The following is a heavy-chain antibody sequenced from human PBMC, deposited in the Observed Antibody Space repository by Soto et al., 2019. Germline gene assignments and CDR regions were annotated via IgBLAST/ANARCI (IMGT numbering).Heavy chain of an antibody. D-gene: IGHD6-13*01. V-gene: IGHV3-33*01. J-gene: IGHJ4*02. CDR3: ARANHPYSSSWHLFDY. Sequence: GGSLRLSCAASGFTFSSYGMHWVRQAPGKGLEWVAVIWYDGSNKYYADSVKGRFTISRDNSKNTLYLQMNSLRAEDTAVYYCARANHPYSSSWHLFDYWGQGTLVTVSS. CDR2: IWYDGSNK. CDR1: GFTFSSYG.